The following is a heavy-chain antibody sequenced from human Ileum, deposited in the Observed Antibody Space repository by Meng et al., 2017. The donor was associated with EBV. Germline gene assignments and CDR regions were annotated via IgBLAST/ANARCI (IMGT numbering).Heavy chain of an antibody. CDR2: INTSVGYT. CDR3: ARASRVLGGFDY. D-gene: IGHD3-16*01. Sequence: QVQLVQSGAEVKKPXXXXXXXCKASGYTFTNYNMHWVRQAPGQGLEWMGIINTSVGYTSHAQKFQGRVTMTRDTSTSTVHMEVSSLRSADTAVYYCARASRVLGGFDYWGQGTLVTVSS. J-gene: IGHJ4*02. V-gene: IGHV1-46*01. CDR1: GYTFTNYN.